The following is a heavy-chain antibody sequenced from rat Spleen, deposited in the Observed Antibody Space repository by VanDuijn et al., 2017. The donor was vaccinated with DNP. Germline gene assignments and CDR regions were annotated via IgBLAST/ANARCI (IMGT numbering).Heavy chain of an antibody. CDR2: ISYGGSST. J-gene: IGHJ2*01. D-gene: IGHD1-11*01. CDR3: ARRTGIVFDY. Sequence: EVQLVESGGGLVQPGRSLNLSCAASGFTFSDYYMAWVRQAPKKGLEWVASISYGGSSTYFGDSVKGRFTISRDNAKSTIYLQMNSLRSEDTATYHCARRTGIVFDYWGQGVMVTVSS. CDR1: GFTFSDYY. V-gene: IGHV5-22*01.